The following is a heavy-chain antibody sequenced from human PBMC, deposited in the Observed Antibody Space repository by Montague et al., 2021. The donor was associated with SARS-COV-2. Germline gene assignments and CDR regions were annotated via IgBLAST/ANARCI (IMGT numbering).Heavy chain of an antibody. CDR2: IYYSGST. CDR1: GGSISSSSYY. Sequence: SETLSLTCTVSGGSISSSSYYWGWIRQPPGKGLEWIGSIYYSGSTYYNPSLKSRVTISVDTSKNQFSLKLSSVTAADTAVYYCAREGTPFEMATIDYYGMDVWGQGTTVTVSS. J-gene: IGHJ6*02. V-gene: IGHV4-39*07. CDR3: AREGTPFEMATIDYYGMDV. D-gene: IGHD5-24*01.